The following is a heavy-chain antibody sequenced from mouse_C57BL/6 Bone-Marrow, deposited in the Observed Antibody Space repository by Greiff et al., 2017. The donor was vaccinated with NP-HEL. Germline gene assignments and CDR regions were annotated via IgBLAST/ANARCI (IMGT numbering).Heavy chain of an antibody. Sequence: VQLQQSGAELVRPGASVKLSCTASGFNIKDDYMHWVKQRPEQGLEWIGWIDPENGDTEYASKFQGKATITADTSSNTAYLQLSSLTSEDTAVYYCTTRAYGSSRDYWGQGTTLTVSS. D-gene: IGHD1-1*01. V-gene: IGHV14-4*01. CDR2: IDPENGDT. CDR1: GFNIKDDY. J-gene: IGHJ2*01. CDR3: TTRAYGSSRDY.